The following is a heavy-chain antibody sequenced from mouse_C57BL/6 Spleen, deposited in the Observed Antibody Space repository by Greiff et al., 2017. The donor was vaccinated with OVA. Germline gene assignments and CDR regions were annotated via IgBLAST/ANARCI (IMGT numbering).Heavy chain of an antibody. CDR3: AREGVGYFDY. CDR1: GYTFTSYW. Sequence: VQLQQPGAELVKPGASVKLSCKASGYTFTSYWMHWVKQRPGQGLEWIGMIHPNSGSTNYNEKFKSKATLTVDKSSSTAYMKLSSLTSEDSAVYYCAREGVGYFDYWGQGTTLTVSS. CDR2: IHPNSGST. J-gene: IGHJ2*01. V-gene: IGHV1-64*01. D-gene: IGHD1-1*02.